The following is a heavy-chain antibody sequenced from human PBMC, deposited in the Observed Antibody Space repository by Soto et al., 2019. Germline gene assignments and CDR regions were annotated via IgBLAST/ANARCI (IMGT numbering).Heavy chain of an antibody. CDR2: IYYSGST. J-gene: IGHJ4*02. Sequence: SWIRQHPGKGLEWIGYIYYSGSTYYNPSLKSRVTISVDTSKNQFSLKLSSVTAADTAVYYCAREGAAAGLHDYWAQRTQVTVSS. CDR3: AREGAAAGLHDY. D-gene: IGHD6-13*01. V-gene: IGHV4-31*02.